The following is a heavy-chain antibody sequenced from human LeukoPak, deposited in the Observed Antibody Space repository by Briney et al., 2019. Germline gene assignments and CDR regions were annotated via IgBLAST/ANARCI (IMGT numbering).Heavy chain of an antibody. V-gene: IGHV3-49*05. CDR1: GFTFGDFT. J-gene: IGHJ4*02. CDR2: IRSKVYVGAP. Sequence: KSGGSLRLSCSASGFTFGDFTMSWFRQSPGQGLEWVGFIRSKVYVGAPGHAASVGARFTISRDDSTRIAYMQMNSVQAEDPAVYYCARGSGRYVMVAWWGQGTLVTVPS. D-gene: IGHD6-19*01. CDR3: ARGSGRYVMVAW.